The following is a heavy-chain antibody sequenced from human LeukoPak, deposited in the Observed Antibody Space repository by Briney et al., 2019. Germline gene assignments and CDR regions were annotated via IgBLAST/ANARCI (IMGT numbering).Heavy chain of an antibody. Sequence: GASVKVSCKASRYTFTSYYMHWVRQTPGQGLEWMGIINPSGGSTSYAQKFQGRVTMTRDMSTSTVYMELSSLRSEDTAVYYCARGYRVVVAAKWGWFDPWGQGTLVTVSP. J-gene: IGHJ5*02. V-gene: IGHV1-46*01. CDR3: ARGYRVVVAAKWGWFDP. CDR2: INPSGGST. CDR1: RYTFTSYY. D-gene: IGHD2-15*01.